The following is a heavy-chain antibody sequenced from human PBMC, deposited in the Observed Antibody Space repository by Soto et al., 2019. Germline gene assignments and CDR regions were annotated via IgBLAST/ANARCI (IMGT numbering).Heavy chain of an antibody. CDR1: GFTFSSYA. J-gene: IGHJ4*02. V-gene: IGHV3-23*01. D-gene: IGHD5-18*01. CDR2: ISGSGGST. Sequence: GGSLRLSCAASGFTFSSYAMSWVRQAPGEGLEWVSAISGSGGSTYYADSVKGRFTISRDNSKNTLYLQMNSLRAEDTAVYYCAKDGNSYGGEFDYWGQGTLVTVSS. CDR3: AKDGNSYGGEFDY.